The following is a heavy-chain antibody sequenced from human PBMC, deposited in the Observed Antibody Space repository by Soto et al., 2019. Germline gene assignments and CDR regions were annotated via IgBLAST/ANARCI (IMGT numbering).Heavy chain of an antibody. CDR2: ISAYNGNT. J-gene: IGHJ2*01. D-gene: IGHD1-26*01. V-gene: IGHV1-18*04. Sequence: AAVKVSCKASGYTFTSYGIIRGLHPPGHGLEWIGWISAYNGNTNYAPKLQGRVTMTTDTSTSTAYMELRSLRSDVTAVYYCARDSSVVGATSLGYFDLWGRGTLVTVSS. CDR1: GYTFTSYG. CDR3: ARDSSVVGATSLGYFDL.